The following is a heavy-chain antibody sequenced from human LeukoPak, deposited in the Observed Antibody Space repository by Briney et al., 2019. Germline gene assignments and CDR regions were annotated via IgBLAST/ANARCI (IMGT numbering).Heavy chain of an antibody. CDR2: IYTSGST. V-gene: IGHV4-61*02. CDR3: AKDRRDGYNLYYFDL. Sequence: SQTLSLTCTVSGGSIYSGSYYWSWIRQPAGKGLEWIGRIYTSGSTNYNPSLKSRVTISVDTSKNQFSLKLSSVTAADTAVYYCAKDRRDGYNLYYFDLWGQGTLVTVSS. J-gene: IGHJ4*02. D-gene: IGHD5-24*01. CDR1: GGSIYSGSYY.